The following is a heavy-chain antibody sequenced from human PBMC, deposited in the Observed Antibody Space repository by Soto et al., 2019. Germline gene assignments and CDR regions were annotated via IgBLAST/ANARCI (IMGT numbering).Heavy chain of an antibody. D-gene: IGHD3-22*01. Sequence: SETLSLTCTVSGGPISSYYWSWIRQPAGKGLEWIGRIYTSGSTNYNPSLKSRVTMSVDTSKNQFSLKLSSVTAADTAVYYCASAVYYYDSSGYYYPFFYWGQGTLVTVSS. CDR2: IYTSGST. V-gene: IGHV4-4*07. CDR3: ASAVYYYDSSGYYYPFFY. J-gene: IGHJ4*02. CDR1: GGPISSYY.